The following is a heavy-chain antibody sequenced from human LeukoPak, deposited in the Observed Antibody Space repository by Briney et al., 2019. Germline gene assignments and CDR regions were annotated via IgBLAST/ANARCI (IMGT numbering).Heavy chain of an antibody. V-gene: IGHV3-30*18. CDR3: VKVYPTVTTSSVLGS. Sequence: GGSLRLSCAASGFIFSNYAIHWVRQAPGKGLEWVAAVSYDGNLQHYADAVKGRFTVSRDSSKNTVFLQINSLRTDDSAVYWCVKVYPTVTTSSVLGSWGQGTLVTVSS. CDR1: GFIFSNYA. J-gene: IGHJ4*02. CDR2: VSYDGNLQ. D-gene: IGHD4-17*01.